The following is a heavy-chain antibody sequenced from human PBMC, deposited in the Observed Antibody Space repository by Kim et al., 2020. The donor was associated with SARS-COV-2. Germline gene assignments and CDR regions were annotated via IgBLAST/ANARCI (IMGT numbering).Heavy chain of an antibody. D-gene: IGHD3-16*02. CDR3: ARVWGGLGELSLVGMPADY. J-gene: IGHJ4*02. CDR1: GYTFTSYG. CDR2: ISAYNGNT. V-gene: IGHV1-18*01. Sequence: ASVKVSCKASGYTFTSYGISWVRQAPGQGLEWMGWISAYNGNTNYAQKLQGRVTMTTDTSTSKAYMELRSLRSDDTAVYYCARVWGGLGELSLVGMPADYWGQGTLVTVSS.